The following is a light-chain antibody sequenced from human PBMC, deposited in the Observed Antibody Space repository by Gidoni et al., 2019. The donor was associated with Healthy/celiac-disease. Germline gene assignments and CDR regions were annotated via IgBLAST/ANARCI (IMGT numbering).Light chain of an antibody. J-gene: IGLJ2*01. CDR2: DNN. CDR3: GTWDSSLSAQVV. CDR1: SSNIGNNY. V-gene: IGLV1-51*01. Sequence: QSVLTQPPSVSAAPGQKVTISCSGSSSNIGNNYVSWYQQLPGTAPNLLIYDNNKRPSGIPDRFSGSKSGTSATLGITGLQTGDEADYYCGTWDSSLSAQVVFGGGTKLTVL.